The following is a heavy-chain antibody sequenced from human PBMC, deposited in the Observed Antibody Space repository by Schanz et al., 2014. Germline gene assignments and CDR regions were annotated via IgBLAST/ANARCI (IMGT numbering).Heavy chain of an antibody. J-gene: IGHJ3*02. CDR1: GASISGSSDY. CDR3: ARRDNYLSAFDI. V-gene: IGHV4-39*01. D-gene: IGHD4-4*01. CDR2: IYYTATT. Sequence: QLQLQESGPGLVKPSETLSLTCTVSGASISGSSDYWGWIRQSPGKGLEWIGNIYYTATTYYNPSRKSTVSTPVDTSKNQSSLKLPSVTAADTAVFYCARRDNYLSAFDIWGQGTMATVSS.